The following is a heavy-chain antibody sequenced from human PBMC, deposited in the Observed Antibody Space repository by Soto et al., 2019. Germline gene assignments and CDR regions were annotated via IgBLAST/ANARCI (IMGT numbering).Heavy chain of an antibody. D-gene: IGHD2-2*02. CDR3: VRIPIPYNWFDA. Sequence: QVQLVQSGGEVKKPGASVKVSCKASGDTFSSYGISWVRQAPGQGLEWMGWINTYNGDTNYAEKFQGRVTMTTDISTSSDYMELRSLRSDDTAVYYCVRIPIPYNWFDAWGQRTLVTVSS. J-gene: IGHJ5*02. CDR2: INTYNGDT. CDR1: GDTFSSYG. V-gene: IGHV1-18*04.